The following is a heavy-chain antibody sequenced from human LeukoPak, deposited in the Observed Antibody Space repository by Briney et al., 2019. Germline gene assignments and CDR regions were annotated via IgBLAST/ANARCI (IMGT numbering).Heavy chain of an antibody. CDR3: ARASMAVAGVPSHFQH. Sequence: ASVKVSCKASGYTFTSYYMHWVRQAPGQGLEWMGRIIPILGIANYAQKFQGRVTITADKSTSTAYMELSSLRSEDTAVYYCARASMAVAGVPSHFQHWGQGTLVTVSS. D-gene: IGHD6-19*01. J-gene: IGHJ1*01. V-gene: IGHV1-69*04. CDR1: GYTFTSYY. CDR2: IIPILGIA.